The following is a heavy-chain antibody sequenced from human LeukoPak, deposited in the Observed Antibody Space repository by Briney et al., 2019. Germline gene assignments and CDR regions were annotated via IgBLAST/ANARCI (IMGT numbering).Heavy chain of an antibody. V-gene: IGHV3-48*01. Sequence: GGSLRLSCAASGFTFNAFGMNWVRQAPGKGLEWVSYIGTTSGAVYYADSVKGRFTISRDSAKNSLYLQMNSLRAEDTAVYYCARDVRSAVTTTGYWGQGTLVTVSS. CDR2: IGTTSGAV. CDR3: ARDVRSAVTTTGY. CDR1: GFTFNAFG. J-gene: IGHJ4*02. D-gene: IGHD4-11*01.